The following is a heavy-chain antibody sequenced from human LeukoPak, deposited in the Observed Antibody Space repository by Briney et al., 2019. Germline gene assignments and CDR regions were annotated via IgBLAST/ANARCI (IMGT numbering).Heavy chain of an antibody. CDR2: INPNSGVT. CDR1: GYSFTDHH. D-gene: IGHD6-19*01. V-gene: IGHV1-2*02. J-gene: IGHJ5*02. CDR3: ARDYFSSAFGRFFDP. Sequence: ASVKVSCKASGYSFTDHHIHWLRQAPGQRLEWMGWINPNSGVTNSAQKFQDRLTMTRDTSITTAYLELSRLRSDDTAFYYCARDYFSSAFGRFFDPWGQGTLVTVSS.